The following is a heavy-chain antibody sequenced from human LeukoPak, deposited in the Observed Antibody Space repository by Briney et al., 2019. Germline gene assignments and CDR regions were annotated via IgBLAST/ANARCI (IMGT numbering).Heavy chain of an antibody. V-gene: IGHV3-7*01. CDR2: IKQDGSEK. Sequence: RTGGSLRLSCAASGFTFSSYWMSWVRQAPGEGLEWVANIKQDGSEKYYVDSVKGRFTISRDNAKNTLYLQMNSLRAEDTAVYYCARDGYSSSWYGYYYYGMDVWGQGTTVTVSS. CDR1: GFTFSSYW. D-gene: IGHD6-13*01. J-gene: IGHJ6*02. CDR3: ARDGYSSSWYGYYYYGMDV.